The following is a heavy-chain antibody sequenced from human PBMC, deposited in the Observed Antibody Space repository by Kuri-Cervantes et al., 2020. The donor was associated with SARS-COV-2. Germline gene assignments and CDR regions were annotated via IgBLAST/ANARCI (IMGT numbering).Heavy chain of an antibody. CDR1: GYTFTDYY. V-gene: IGHV1-2*04. D-gene: IGHD3-10*01. CDR2: INPNSGGT. CDR3: ARGMVRGVIQYYYYGMDV. Sequence: ASVKVSCKASGYTFTDYYMHWVRQAPGQGPEWMGWINPNSGGTNYAQKLQGWVTMTRDTSISTAYMELSRLRSDDTAVYYCARGMVRGVIQYYYYGMDVWGQGTTVTVSS. J-gene: IGHJ6*02.